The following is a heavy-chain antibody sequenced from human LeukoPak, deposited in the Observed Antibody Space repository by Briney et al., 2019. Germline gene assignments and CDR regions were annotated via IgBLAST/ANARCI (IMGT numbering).Heavy chain of an antibody. CDR3: ARNPVTTKYFDY. V-gene: IGHV1-46*01. Sequence: VASVKVSCKASGYTFTSYYMHWARQAPGQGLEWMGIINPSGGSTRYAQKFQGRVTMTRDTSTSTVYMELSSLRSEDTAVYYCARNPVTTKYFDYWGQGTLVTVSS. CDR2: INPSGGST. D-gene: IGHD4-17*01. CDR1: GYTFTSYY. J-gene: IGHJ4*02.